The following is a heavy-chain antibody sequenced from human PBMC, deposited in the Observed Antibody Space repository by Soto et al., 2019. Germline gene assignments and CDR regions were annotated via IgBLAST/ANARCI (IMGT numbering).Heavy chain of an antibody. CDR1: GGSISSGSYF. Sequence: QLQLQESGPGLVKPSETLSLTCTVSGGSISSGSYFWAWIRQPPGKGLEWIGSAHYSGSTHYNPSLKSRVTISVDTSKNQVSRKLRSVTAADTAVYDCATNGMPGQNWFDPWGLGTPVTVSS. V-gene: IGHV4-39*01. CDR3: ATNGMPGQNWFDP. J-gene: IGHJ5*02. CDR2: AHYSGST. D-gene: IGHD1-1*01.